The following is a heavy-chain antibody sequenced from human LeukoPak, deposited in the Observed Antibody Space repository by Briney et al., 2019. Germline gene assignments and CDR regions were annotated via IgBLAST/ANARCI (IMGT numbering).Heavy chain of an antibody. D-gene: IGHD6-13*01. Sequence: GGSLRLSCAASGFTFSSYSMNWVRQAPGKGLEWVSYISSSSSTIYYADSVKGRFTISRDNAKNSLYLQMNSLRAEDTAVYYCASWAAAGIDYWGQGTLVTVSS. CDR3: ASWAAAGIDY. V-gene: IGHV3-48*01. J-gene: IGHJ4*02. CDR1: GFTFSSYS. CDR2: ISSSSSTI.